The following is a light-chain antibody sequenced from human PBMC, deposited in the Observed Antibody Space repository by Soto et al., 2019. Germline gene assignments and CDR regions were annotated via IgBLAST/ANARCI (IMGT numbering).Light chain of an antibody. J-gene: IGKJ5*01. Sequence: DILLTQSPSSLSVSPGERATVSCRASQSVSSNLAWYQQKPCQAQSLLLYGDYTRASRIAARFSGSGSGTEFTFTLSIMKLEHLAVYNCQQYNGWPPNITFGQGTRLEIK. V-gene: IGKV3-15*01. CDR3: QQYNGWPPNIT. CDR1: QSVSSN. CDR2: GDY.